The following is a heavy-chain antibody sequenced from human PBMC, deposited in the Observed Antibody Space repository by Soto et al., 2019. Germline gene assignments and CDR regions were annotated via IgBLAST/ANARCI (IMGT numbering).Heavy chain of an antibody. V-gene: IGHV3-23*01. J-gene: IGHJ4*02. CDR1: GFTFSSYA. Sequence: EVQLLESGGGLVQPGGSLRLSCAASGFTFSSYAMSWVRQAPGNGLEWVSAISGSGGSTYYADSVKGRFTISRDNSKNTLYLQMNSLRAEDTAVYYCARLPLVGALLDYWGQGTLVTVSS. D-gene: IGHD2-15*01. CDR2: ISGSGGST. CDR3: ARLPLVGALLDY.